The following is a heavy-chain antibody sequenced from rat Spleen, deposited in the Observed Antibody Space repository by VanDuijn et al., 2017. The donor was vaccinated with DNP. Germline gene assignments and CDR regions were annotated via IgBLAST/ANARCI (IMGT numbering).Heavy chain of an antibody. Sequence: EVQLVESGGGLVRPGNSLRLSCAASGFIFSDYAMAWVRQSPKMGLEWVATITYDGSRTYYRDSVKGRFTISRDKAKSTLYLQMDSLRSEDTATYYCTTFEGTNAWGQGTSVTVSS. D-gene: IGHD1-11*01. CDR2: ITYDGSRT. CDR3: TTFEGTNA. CDR1: GFIFSDYA. J-gene: IGHJ4*01. V-gene: IGHV5S10*01.